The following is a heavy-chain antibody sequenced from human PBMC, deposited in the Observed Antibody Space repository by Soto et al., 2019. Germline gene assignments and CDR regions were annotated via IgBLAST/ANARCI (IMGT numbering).Heavy chain of an antibody. CDR1: GAFISGYY. J-gene: IGHJ5*01. CDR2: IYTSGST. Sequence: SETLSLTCTVSGAFISGYYWSWIRQPAGNGLEWIGRIYTSGSTKYSPSLKSRATMSVDTSKKQFSLKLNSVTAADTAVYYCARESTVAGTDNWFDSWGQGTLVTVSS. CDR3: ARESTVAGTDNWFDS. V-gene: IGHV4-4*07. D-gene: IGHD6-13*01.